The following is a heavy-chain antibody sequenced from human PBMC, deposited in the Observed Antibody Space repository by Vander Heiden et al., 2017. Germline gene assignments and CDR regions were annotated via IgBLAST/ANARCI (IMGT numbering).Heavy chain of an antibody. D-gene: IGHD6-19*01. V-gene: IGHV3-7*01. Sequence: EVQLVESGGGLVQPGGSLSLSCAASGFTFSSYWMSWVRQAPGKGLEWVANIKQDGSEKYYVDSVKGRFTISRDNAKNSLYLQMNSLRAEDTAVYYCARHGGEQWLVRGDYFDYWGQGTLVTVSS. J-gene: IGHJ4*02. CDR2: IKQDGSEK. CDR1: GFTFSSYW. CDR3: ARHGGEQWLVRGDYFDY.